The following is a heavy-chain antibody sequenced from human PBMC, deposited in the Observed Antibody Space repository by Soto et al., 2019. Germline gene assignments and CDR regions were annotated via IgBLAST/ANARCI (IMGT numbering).Heavy chain of an antibody. J-gene: IGHJ5*02. CDR2: IYYSGST. CDR3: ARGPTYYDFWSGYPGGP. Sequence: QVQLQESGPGLVKPSETLSLTCTVSGGSISSYYWSWLRQPPGKGLEWLGYIYYSGSTHYNPSLKSRVPISGDTSKNQFSLKRSSVTDADTAVYYCARGPTYYDFWSGYPGGPWGQGTLLTVSS. CDR1: GGSISSYY. V-gene: IGHV4-59*01. D-gene: IGHD3-3*01.